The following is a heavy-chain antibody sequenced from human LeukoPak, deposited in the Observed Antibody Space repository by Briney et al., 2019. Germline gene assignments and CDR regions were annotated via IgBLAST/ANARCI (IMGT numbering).Heavy chain of an antibody. CDR3: AREPDCSGGSCYSNFDY. Sequence: GGSLRLSCAASGVTFSSYSMNWVRQAPGKGLEWVSSISSSSSYIYYADSVKGRFTISRDNAKNSLYLQMNSLRAEDTAVYYCAREPDCSGGSCYSNFDYWGQGTLVTVSS. CDR2: ISSSSSYI. D-gene: IGHD2-15*01. V-gene: IGHV3-21*01. J-gene: IGHJ4*02. CDR1: GVTFSSYS.